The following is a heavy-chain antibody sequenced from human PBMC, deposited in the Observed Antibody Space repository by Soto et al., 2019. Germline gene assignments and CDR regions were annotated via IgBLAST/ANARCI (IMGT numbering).Heavy chain of an antibody. Sequence: GGSRRHSWAAAGFTFSNYSMHWVRQAPGKGLEWVAVISYDGRDKYYGDSVKGRFTISRDNSKNTLYLQVNSLRADDTAVYYCARHGPGNYYHFDYWGPGTLVTVSS. J-gene: IGHJ4*02. CDR3: ARHGPGNYYHFDY. V-gene: IGHV3-30*04. D-gene: IGHD3-10*01. CDR2: ISYDGRDK. CDR1: GFTFSNYS.